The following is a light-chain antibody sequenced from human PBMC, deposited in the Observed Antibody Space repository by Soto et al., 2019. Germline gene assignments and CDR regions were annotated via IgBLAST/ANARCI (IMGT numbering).Light chain of an antibody. Sequence: EVVMTQSPATLSVSPGERATLSCRASQNVNANLAWYQQKPGQAPRLLIHGASSRATGVPDRFSGSGSGTDFTLTISRLEPEDFAVYYCQQYGSSLTFGGGTKVEIK. CDR3: QQYGSSLT. V-gene: IGKV3-20*01. J-gene: IGKJ4*01. CDR1: QNVNAN. CDR2: GAS.